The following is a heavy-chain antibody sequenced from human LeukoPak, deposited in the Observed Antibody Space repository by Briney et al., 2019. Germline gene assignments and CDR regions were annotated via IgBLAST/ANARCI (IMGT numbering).Heavy chain of an antibody. Sequence: GGSLRLSCAASGFTFSSYAMHWVRQAPGKGLEWVAVISYDGSNKYYADSVKGRFTISRDNSKSTLYLQMNSLRADDTAVYYCANEIRPNDYWGQGTLVTVSS. CDR2: ISYDGSNK. CDR3: ANEIRPNDY. D-gene: IGHD4-17*01. J-gene: IGHJ4*02. V-gene: IGHV3-30-3*02. CDR1: GFTFSSYA.